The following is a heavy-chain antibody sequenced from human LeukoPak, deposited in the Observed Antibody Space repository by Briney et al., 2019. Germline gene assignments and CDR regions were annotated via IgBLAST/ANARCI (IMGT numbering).Heavy chain of an antibody. D-gene: IGHD2-2*01. Sequence: SETLSLTCSVSGGSTNSYYWSWIRQSGGKGLECIGRIYSSGSTVYNPSLNSRLTMSIDTSKNQFSLTLKSVTATDTAVYYCARVKASSTSWTFDQWGQGALVTVSS. CDR1: GGSTNSYY. V-gene: IGHV4-4*07. J-gene: IGHJ4*02. CDR2: IYSSGST. CDR3: ARVKASSTSWTFDQ.